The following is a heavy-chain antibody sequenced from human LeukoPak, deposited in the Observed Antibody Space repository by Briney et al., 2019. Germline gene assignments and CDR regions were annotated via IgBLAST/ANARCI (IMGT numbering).Heavy chain of an antibody. V-gene: IGHV4-38-2*02. CDR1: GYSISSGYY. CDR2: IYHSGST. CDR3: ARDEMATIKGGFDY. Sequence: PSETLSLTCTVSGYSISSGYYWGWIRQPPGKGLEWTGSIYHSGSTYYNPSLKSRVTISVDTSKNQFSLKLSSVTAADTAVYYCARDEMATIKGGFDYWGQGTLVTVSS. D-gene: IGHD5-24*01. J-gene: IGHJ4*02.